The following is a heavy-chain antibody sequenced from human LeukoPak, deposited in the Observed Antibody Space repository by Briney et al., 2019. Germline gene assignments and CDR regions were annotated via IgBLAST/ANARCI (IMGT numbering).Heavy chain of an antibody. J-gene: IGHJ5*02. CDR2: IGDSADNT. CDR1: GLTFSTQA. D-gene: IGHD3-3*01. Sequence: GGSLRLSCAASGLTFSTQAMSWVRQAPGKGLQWVSTIGDSADNTHYADSVKGRFTISRDNSRNTLYLQMRTLRAEDTAVYYCAKDGDLWSGYSDLWGQGTVVTVSS. CDR3: AKDGDLWSGYSDL. V-gene: IGHV3-23*01.